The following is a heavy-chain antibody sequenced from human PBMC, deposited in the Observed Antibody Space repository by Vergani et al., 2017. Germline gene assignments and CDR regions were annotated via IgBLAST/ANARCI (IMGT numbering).Heavy chain of an antibody. CDR1: GFSLSTSGMC. J-gene: IGHJ3*02. D-gene: IGHD4-11*01. CDR2: IDWADDK. Sequence: QVTLRESGPALVKPTQTLTLTCTFSGFSLSTSGMCVSWLRQPPGKALEWLARIDWADDKYYSTSLKTRLTISKDTSKNQVVLTMTNMDPVDTATYYCARIDYRGAFDIWGQGTMVTVSS. V-gene: IGHV2-70*15. CDR3: ARIDYRGAFDI.